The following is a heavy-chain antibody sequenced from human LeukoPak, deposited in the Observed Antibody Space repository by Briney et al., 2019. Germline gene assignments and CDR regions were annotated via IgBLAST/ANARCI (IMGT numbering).Heavy chain of an antibody. V-gene: IGHV1-2*02. CDR2: INPSSGGT. CDR3: ARDNDSRDPPHFDY. Sequence: ASVKVSCKASGYTSTGYYMHWVRQAPGQGLEWMGWINPSSGGTNYAQKFQGRVTMTRDTSISTAYMELSRLRSDDTAVYYCARDNDSRDPPHFDYWGQGTLVTVSS. CDR1: GYTSTGYY. D-gene: IGHD3-16*01. J-gene: IGHJ4*02.